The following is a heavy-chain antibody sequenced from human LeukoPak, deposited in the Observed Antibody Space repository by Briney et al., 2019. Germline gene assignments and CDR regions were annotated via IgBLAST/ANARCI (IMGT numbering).Heavy chain of an antibody. J-gene: IGHJ3*02. D-gene: IGHD6-13*01. CDR1: GYTFTSYA. CDR2: INAGNGNT. V-gene: IGHV1-3*01. Sequence: ASVKVSCKASGYTFTSYAMHWVRQAPGQRLEWMGWINAGNGNTKYSQKFQGRVTITRDTSASTAYMELSSLRSEDTAVYYCARPQKTAAGTMYAFDIWGQGTMVTVSS. CDR3: ARPQKTAAGTMYAFDI.